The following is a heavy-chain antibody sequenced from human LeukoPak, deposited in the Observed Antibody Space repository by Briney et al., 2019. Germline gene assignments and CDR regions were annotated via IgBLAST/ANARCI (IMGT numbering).Heavy chain of an antibody. V-gene: IGHV3-23*01. CDR2: ISGSGGST. J-gene: IGHJ5*02. CDR1: GFTFSSYA. D-gene: IGHD2-15*01. CDR3: AKLSTKYCSGGSCYSRFGWFDP. Sequence: PGGSLRLSCEASGFTFSSYAMSWVRQAPGKGLEWVSAISGSGGSTYYADSVKGRFTISRDNSKNTLYLQMNSLRAEDTAVYYCAKLSTKYCSGGSCYSRFGWFDPWGQGTLVTVSS.